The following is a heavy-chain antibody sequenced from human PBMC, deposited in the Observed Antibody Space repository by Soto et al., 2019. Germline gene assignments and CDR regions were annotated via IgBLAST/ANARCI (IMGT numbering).Heavy chain of an antibody. J-gene: IGHJ6*02. CDR3: AKVLYASECFDSEEAPYGMGV. D-gene: IGHD3-10*01. Sequence: QVQLVESGGGVVHPGRSLRLSCAASGFPFSRYDMHWVRQAPGKGLEWVAVFCFDGSNEYYAASVKGRFTISRDNSKNTLYLQMDSLRAEDTAVYYCAKVLYASECFDSEEAPYGMGVWGQGTTVTVSS. CDR2: FCFDGSNE. CDR1: GFPFSRYD. V-gene: IGHV3-33*06.